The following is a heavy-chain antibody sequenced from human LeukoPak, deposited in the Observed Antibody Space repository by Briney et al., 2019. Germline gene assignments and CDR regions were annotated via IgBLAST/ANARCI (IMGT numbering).Heavy chain of an antibody. CDR2: IYYSGST. Sequence: PSETLSLTCTVSGGSISSHYWSWIRQPPGKGLEWIGYIYYSGSTNYNPSLKSRVTISVDTSKNQFSLKLSSVTAADTAVYYCARLQDYGLDYWGQGTLVTVSS. CDR1: GGSISSHY. CDR3: ARLQDYGLDY. D-gene: IGHD4-17*01. V-gene: IGHV4-59*08. J-gene: IGHJ4*02.